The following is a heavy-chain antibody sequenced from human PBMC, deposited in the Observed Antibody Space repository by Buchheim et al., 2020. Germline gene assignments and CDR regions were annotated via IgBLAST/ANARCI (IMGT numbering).Heavy chain of an antibody. CDR1: GDPITSGPYS. V-gene: IGHV4-30-2*01. Sequence: QLQLQESDSGLVKPSQTLSLTCAVSGDPITSGPYSWSWVRQRPGKGLEWIGYTYHSGSPNYNPSLKSRVIISVDKSKNQFSLNLRSMTAADTAVYYCARGYRFAYYLDYWGQGTL. J-gene: IGHJ4*02. D-gene: IGHD3-16*01. CDR2: TYHSGSP. CDR3: ARGYRFAYYLDY.